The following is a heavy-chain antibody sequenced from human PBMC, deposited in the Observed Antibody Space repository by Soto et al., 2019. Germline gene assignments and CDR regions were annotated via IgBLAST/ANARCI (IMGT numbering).Heavy chain of an antibody. V-gene: IGHV1-18*01. Sequence: QVHLVQSGAEVKKPGASVKVSCKASGYTFTSCGISWVRQAPGQGLEWMGLINTYNGYTNYPQNFQGRVTMTTDTSTGRVYMELRSLTSDDTAVYYCARDLTKGLDVWGQGATVTVSS. D-gene: IGHD4-4*01. CDR2: INTYNGYT. CDR3: ARDLTKGLDV. CDR1: GYTFTSCG. J-gene: IGHJ6*02.